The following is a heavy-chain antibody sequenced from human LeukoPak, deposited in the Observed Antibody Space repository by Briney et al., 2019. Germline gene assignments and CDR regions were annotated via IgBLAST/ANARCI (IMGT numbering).Heavy chain of an antibody. CDR2: ISASGGNT. D-gene: IGHD6-13*01. CDR3: ARGGSWYGSLVY. V-gene: IGHV3-23*01. Sequence: GGSLRLSCAGSGFTFSSFAMSWVRQAPGKGLEWVSVISASGGNTYYADSVKGRFTVSRDNSKNTLYLQMNSLRAEDTAVYYCARGGSWYGSLVYWGQGALVTVSS. J-gene: IGHJ4*02. CDR1: GFTFSSFA.